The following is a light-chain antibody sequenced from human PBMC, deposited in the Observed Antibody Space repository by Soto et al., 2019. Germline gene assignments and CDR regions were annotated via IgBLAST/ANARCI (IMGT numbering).Light chain of an antibody. CDR3: QHYDTSSGT. CDR2: GAS. V-gene: IGKV3-20*01. CDR1: PSVRSTQ. Sequence: EIVSTQSPGTLSLSPGETATLSCRASPSVRSTQLAWSQQRHGQAPRLLIFGASSRASDIPDGFSGSWSGTDFTPTISRLKPEDFAVYYCQHYDTSSGTCGQGTKVEIK. J-gene: IGKJ1*01.